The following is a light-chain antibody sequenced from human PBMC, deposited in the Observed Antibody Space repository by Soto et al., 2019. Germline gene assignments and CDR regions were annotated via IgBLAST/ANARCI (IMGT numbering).Light chain of an antibody. CDR2: NNN. J-gene: IGLJ1*01. Sequence: SVLTQPPSASGTPGQRVTLSCSGGSSNIGTNAVNWYQQLPGTAPKLLIYNNNQRPSGVPDRFSGSKSGTSASLAISGLQSEDEADYYCAAWDDSLNGYVFGTGTEVTVL. V-gene: IGLV1-44*01. CDR1: SSNIGTNA. CDR3: AAWDDSLNGYV.